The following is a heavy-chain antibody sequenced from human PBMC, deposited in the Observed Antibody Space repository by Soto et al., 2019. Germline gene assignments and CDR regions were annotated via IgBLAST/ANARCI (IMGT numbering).Heavy chain of an antibody. CDR3: TTQRYSSSWYGGTYYYYGMDV. CDR2: IKSKTDGGTT. CDR1: GFPFSNAW. D-gene: IGHD6-13*01. Sequence: PGGSLILSCAASGFPFSNAWMNWVRTAPGKGLEWVGRIKSKTDGGTTDYAAPVKGRFTISRDDSKNTLYLQMNSLKTEDTAVYYCTTQRYSSSWYGGTYYYYGMDVWGQGTTVTVSS. J-gene: IGHJ6*02. V-gene: IGHV3-15*07.